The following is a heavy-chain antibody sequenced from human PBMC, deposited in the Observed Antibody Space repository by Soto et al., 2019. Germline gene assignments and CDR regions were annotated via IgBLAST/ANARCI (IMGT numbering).Heavy chain of an antibody. CDR3: GRVIGNGWLDF. D-gene: IGHD3-9*01. Sequence: PSQTLSLTCGVSGDSVCTNSVTWNWIRQSPSRGLEWLGRTYYRSKWFNDYAVSVKGRITINPDTSNNQLSLQLNSVTPDDTAVYFCGRVIGNGWLDFWAQGTLVIVSS. V-gene: IGHV6-1*01. CDR1: GDSVCTNSVT. CDR2: TYYRSKWFN. J-gene: IGHJ1*01.